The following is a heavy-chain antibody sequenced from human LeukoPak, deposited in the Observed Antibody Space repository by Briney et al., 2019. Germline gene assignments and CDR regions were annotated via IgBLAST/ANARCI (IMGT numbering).Heavy chain of an antibody. Sequence: GSSVKVSCKASGGTFSSYAISWVRQAPGQGLEWMGRIIPILGIANYAQKFQGRVTITADKSTSKAYMELSSLITEDTAVYYCAGWGDRGATIDGGGVDYWGQGTLVTVSS. CDR2: IIPILGIA. D-gene: IGHD5-12*01. V-gene: IGHV1-69*04. CDR3: AGWGDRGATIDGGGVDY. J-gene: IGHJ4*02. CDR1: GGTFSSYA.